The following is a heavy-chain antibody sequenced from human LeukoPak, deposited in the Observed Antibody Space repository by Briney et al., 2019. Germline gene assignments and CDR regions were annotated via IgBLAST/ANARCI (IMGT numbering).Heavy chain of an antibody. J-gene: IGHJ3*02. V-gene: IGHV4-39*01. D-gene: IGHD2-2*01. CDR2: IYYSGST. CDR3: ARLNIVVVPAAMKAFDI. CDR1: GGSISSSSYY. Sequence: TTSETLSLTCTVSGGSISSSSYYWGWIRQPPGKGLEWIGSIYYSGSTYYNPSLKSRVTISVDTSKNQFSLKLSSVTAADTAVYYCARLNIVVVPAAMKAFDIWGQGTMVTVSS.